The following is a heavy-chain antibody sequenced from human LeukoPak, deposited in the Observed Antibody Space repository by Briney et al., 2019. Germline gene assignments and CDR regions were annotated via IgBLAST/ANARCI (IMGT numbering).Heavy chain of an antibody. Sequence: SETLSLTCAVSGGSISSSNWWSWVRQPPGKGLEWIGEIYHSGSTNYNPSLKSRVTISVDTSKNQFSLKLSSVTAADTAVYYCARIDYSNSAYYFDYWGQGTLVTVSS. V-gene: IGHV4-4*02. CDR2: IYHSGST. J-gene: IGHJ4*02. D-gene: IGHD4-11*01. CDR3: ARIDYSNSAYYFDY. CDR1: GGSISSSNW.